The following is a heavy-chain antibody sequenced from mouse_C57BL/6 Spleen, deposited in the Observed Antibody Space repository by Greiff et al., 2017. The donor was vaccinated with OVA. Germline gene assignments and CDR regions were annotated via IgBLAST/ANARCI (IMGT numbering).Heavy chain of an antibody. CDR2: IRNKANGYTT. J-gene: IGHJ4*01. CDR3: ARYASLAGYAMDY. Sequence: EVHLVESGGGLVQPGGSLSLSCAASGFTFTDYYMSWVRQPPGKALEWLGFIRNKANGYTTEYSASVKGRFTISRDNSQSILYLQMNALRAEDSATYYGARYASLAGYAMDYWGQGTSVTVSS. CDR1: GFTFTDYY. D-gene: IGHD6-1*01. V-gene: IGHV7-3*01.